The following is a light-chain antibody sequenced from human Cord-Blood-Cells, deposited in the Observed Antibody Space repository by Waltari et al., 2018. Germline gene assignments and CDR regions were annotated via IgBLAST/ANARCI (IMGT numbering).Light chain of an antibody. J-gene: IGKJ4*01. CDR2: DAS. CDR3: QQRSNWLT. Sequence: EIVLTQSPATLSLSPGERATLSCRAGQRVSSYLAGYQQKPGQAPRLLIYDASNRATAIPARFSGRGSVTDFTLTISSLGPEDFAVYYCQQRSNWLTFGGGTKVEIK. CDR1: QRVSSY. V-gene: IGKV3-11*01.